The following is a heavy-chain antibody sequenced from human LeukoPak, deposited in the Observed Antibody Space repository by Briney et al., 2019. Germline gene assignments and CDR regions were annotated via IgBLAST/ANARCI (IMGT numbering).Heavy chain of an antibody. Sequence: GGSLRLSCAASGFTFTNYWMNWVRQAPGKGLEWVANIKPDGSDKYYVDSVKGRFTISRDNAKNSVYLQTNSLRAEDTAVYYCARLLAWGQGTLVTVSS. CDR2: IKPDGSDK. CDR1: GFTFTNYW. J-gene: IGHJ5*02. CDR3: ARLLA. D-gene: IGHD2/OR15-2a*01. V-gene: IGHV3-7*02.